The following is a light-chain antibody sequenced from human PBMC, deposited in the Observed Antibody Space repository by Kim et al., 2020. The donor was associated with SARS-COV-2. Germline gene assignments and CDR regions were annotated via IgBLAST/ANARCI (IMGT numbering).Light chain of an antibody. V-gene: IGKV3-20*01. J-gene: IGKJ4*01. CDR3: QQSGSSPLT. CDR1: QSVSSSY. Sequence: LSPGESATLSCRASQSVSSSYLAWYQQKPGQAPGLLIYGASSRATGIPDRFSGSGSGTDFTLTISRLEPEDFAVYYCQQSGSSPLTFGGGTKLEI. CDR2: GAS.